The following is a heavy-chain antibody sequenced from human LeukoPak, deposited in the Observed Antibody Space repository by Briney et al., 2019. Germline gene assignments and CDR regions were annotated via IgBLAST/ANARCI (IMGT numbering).Heavy chain of an antibody. CDR1: AFTFAVYA. V-gene: IGHV3-9*01. J-gene: IGHJ2*01. D-gene: IGHD6-19*01. Sequence: PGRSLRPSYAASAFTFAVYAMHWARLDAGDGLGFLLGISWNSGSIGYADSVKGRFTISRDNAKNTLYLQMNSLRAEDTALYYCAKDKSSGDWYFDLWGRGTLVTVSS. CDR2: ISWNSGSI. CDR3: AKDKSSGDWYFDL.